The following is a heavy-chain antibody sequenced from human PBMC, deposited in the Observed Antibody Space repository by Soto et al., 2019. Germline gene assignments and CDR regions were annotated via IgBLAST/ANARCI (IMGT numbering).Heavy chain of an antibody. D-gene: IGHD6-19*01. CDR3: ATYSSGWDFGY. V-gene: IGHV4-38-2*01. CDR1: GYSISSGYY. CDR2: IYHSGST. J-gene: IGHJ4*02. Sequence: PSETLSLTCAVSGYSISSGYYWGWIRQPPGKGLEWIGSIYHSGSTYYNPSLKSRVTISVDTSKNQFSLKLSSVTAADTAVYYCATYSSGWDFGYWGQGTLVTVSS.